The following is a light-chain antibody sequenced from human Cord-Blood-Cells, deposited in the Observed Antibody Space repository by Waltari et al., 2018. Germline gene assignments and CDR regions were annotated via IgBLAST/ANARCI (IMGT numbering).Light chain of an antibody. CDR3: SSYTSSSTRV. CDR2: DVS. V-gene: IGLV2-14*01. J-gene: IGLJ2*01. Sequence: QSALTQPASVSGSPGQSITISCTGTSSDVGGYNYVSWYQQHPGKAPKLMIYDVSNRPSGVSNRFSVSKSGNTASLTSSGLQAEDEADYYCSSYTSSSTRVFGGGTKLTVL. CDR1: SSDVGGYNY.